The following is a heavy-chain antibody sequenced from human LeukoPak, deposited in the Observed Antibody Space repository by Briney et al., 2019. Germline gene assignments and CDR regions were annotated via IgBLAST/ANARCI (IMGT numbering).Heavy chain of an antibody. CDR3: ARSLYYDFWSGYDRLDY. J-gene: IGHJ4*02. CDR2: IIPIFGTA. CDR1: GYTFTGYY. D-gene: IGHD3-3*01. Sequence: SVKVSCKASGYTFTGYYMHWVRQAPGQGLEWMGGIIPIFGTANYAQKFQGRVTITTDESTSTAYMELSSLRSEDTAVYYCARSLYYDFWSGYDRLDYWGQGTLVTVSS. V-gene: IGHV1-69*05.